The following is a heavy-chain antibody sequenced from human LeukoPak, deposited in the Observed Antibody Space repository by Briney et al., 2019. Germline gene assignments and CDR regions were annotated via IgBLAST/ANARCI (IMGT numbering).Heavy chain of an antibody. D-gene: IGHD3-10*01. CDR1: GGPISSGGYS. V-gene: IGHV4-30-2*01. J-gene: IGHJ4*02. Sequence: TLSLTRAVSGGPISSGGYSWSWIRQPPGKGLEWIGYIYHRGSTYYNPSLKSRVTISVDRSKNQFSLKLSSVTAADTAVYYCARALRRAFGESFIDYWGQGTLVTVSS. CDR2: IYHRGST. CDR3: ARALRRAFGESFIDY.